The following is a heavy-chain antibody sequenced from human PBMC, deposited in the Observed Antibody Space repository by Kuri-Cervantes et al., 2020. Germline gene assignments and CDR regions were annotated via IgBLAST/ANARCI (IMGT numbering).Heavy chain of an antibody. Sequence: GESLKISCAASGFTFSNYAMSWVRQAPGKGLEWVSGISGSGGSTYYTDSVKCRFTISRDNSKNALYLQMNSLRAEDTAVYYCAKDRSGVITFGGVFPNWGQGTLVTVSS. V-gene: IGHV3-23*01. CDR2: ISGSGGST. CDR1: GFTFSNYA. J-gene: IGHJ4*02. D-gene: IGHD3-16*01. CDR3: AKDRSGVITFGGVFPN.